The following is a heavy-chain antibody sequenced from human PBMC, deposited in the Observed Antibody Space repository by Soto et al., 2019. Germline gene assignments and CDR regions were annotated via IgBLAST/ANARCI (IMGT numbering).Heavy chain of an antibody. D-gene: IGHD6-19*01. CDR3: ARGLSSGWLPPYYYYGMDV. CDR2: ISAYNGNT. J-gene: IGHJ6*02. Sequence: ASVKVSCKASGYTFTSYGISWVRQAPGQGLEWMGWISAYNGNTNYAQKLQGRVTMTTDTSTSTAYMELRSLRSDDTAVYYCARGLSSGWLPPYYYYGMDVWGQGTTVTVSS. V-gene: IGHV1-18*01. CDR1: GYTFTSYG.